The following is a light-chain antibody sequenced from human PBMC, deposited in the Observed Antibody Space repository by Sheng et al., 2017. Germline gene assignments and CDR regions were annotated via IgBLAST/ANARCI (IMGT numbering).Light chain of an antibody. CDR1: QSISTN. Sequence: VLTQSPDTLSLYPGERATLSCRASQSISTNLAWYQQKPGQAPRLLIYGASIRATAFPARFSGSGSGTEFTLTISSLQSEDFAVYYCQQYNNWPPWTFGQGTKVEMK. J-gene: IGKJ1*01. CDR3: QQYNNWPPWT. CDR2: GAS. V-gene: IGKV3-15*01.